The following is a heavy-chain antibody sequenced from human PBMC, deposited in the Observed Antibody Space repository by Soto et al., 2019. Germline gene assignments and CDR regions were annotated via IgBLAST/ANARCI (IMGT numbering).Heavy chain of an antibody. CDR2: IYSGGST. CDR3: ARGIPSTWYNW. J-gene: IGHJ4*02. Sequence: HPGGSLRLSCAASGFTVSSSNMIWVRQAPGKGLEWISVIYSGGSTYYADSVKGRFTISRDNSKNTLYLQMNNLRAEDTAVYYCARGIPSTWYNWWGQGTLVTSPQ. V-gene: IGHV3-66*01. CDR1: GFTVSSSN. D-gene: IGHD6-13*01.